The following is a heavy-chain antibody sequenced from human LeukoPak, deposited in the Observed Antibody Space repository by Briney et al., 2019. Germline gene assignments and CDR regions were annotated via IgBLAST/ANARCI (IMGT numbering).Heavy chain of an antibody. CDR2: IYYSGST. D-gene: IGHD7-27*01. V-gene: IGHV4-39*01. Sequence: SETLSLTCSVSGGSISSSSYFWGWIRQPPGKGLEWIATIYYSGSTYYNPSLKSRVTISVDTSKNQFSLKLSSVTAADTAVYYCARQLGRGAWSFDLWGRGPLVPVFS. J-gene: IGHJ2*01. CDR3: ARQLGRGAWSFDL. CDR1: GGSISSSSYF.